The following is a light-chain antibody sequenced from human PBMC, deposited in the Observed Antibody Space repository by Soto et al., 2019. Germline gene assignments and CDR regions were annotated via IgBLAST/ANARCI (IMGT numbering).Light chain of an antibody. CDR3: QQYYSTPT. Sequence: DIVMTQSPDSLAVSLGERATINCKSSQSVLCSSSNKNYLAWYQQKPGQPPKLLIYWASTRESGVPDRFSGSGSGTDFTLTISSLQAEDVAVYYCQQYYSTPTFGQGTRLEIK. CDR1: QSVLCSSSNKNY. CDR2: WAS. J-gene: IGKJ5*01. V-gene: IGKV4-1*01.